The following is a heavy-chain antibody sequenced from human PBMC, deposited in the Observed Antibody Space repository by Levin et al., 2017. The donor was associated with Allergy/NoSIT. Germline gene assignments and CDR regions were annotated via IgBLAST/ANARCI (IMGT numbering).Heavy chain of an antibody. CDR1: GFTFSSYA. V-gene: IGHV3-23*01. D-gene: IGHD5-12*01. J-gene: IGHJ4*02. Sequence: GESLKISCAASGFTFSSYAMSWVRQAPGKGLEWVSAISGSGGSTYYADSVKGRFTISRDNSKNTLDLQMNSLRAEDTAVYYCAKDHDSGYDTTAPYYLDYWGQGTLVTVSS. CDR2: ISGSGGST. CDR3: AKDHDSGYDTTAPYYLDY.